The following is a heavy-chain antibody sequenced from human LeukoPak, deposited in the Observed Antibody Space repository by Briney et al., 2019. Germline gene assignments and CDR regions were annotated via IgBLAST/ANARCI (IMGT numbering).Heavy chain of an antibody. Sequence: GGSLRLSCAASGFTFSSYAMSWVRQAPGKGLEWVSAISGSGGSTYYADSVKGRFTISRDNSKNTLYLQMNSLRAEDTAVYYCARTYYDILTGYNPYFDYWGQGILVAVSS. CDR1: GFTFSSYA. V-gene: IGHV3-23*01. D-gene: IGHD3-9*01. CDR3: ARTYYDILTGYNPYFDY. CDR2: ISGSGGST. J-gene: IGHJ4*02.